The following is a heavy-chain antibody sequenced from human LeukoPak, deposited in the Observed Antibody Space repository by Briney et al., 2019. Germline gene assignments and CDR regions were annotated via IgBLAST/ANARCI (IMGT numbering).Heavy chain of an antibody. CDR2: IYYSGST. Sequence: SETLSLTCTVSGGSISSYYWSWIRQHPGKGLEWIGYIYYSGSTYYNPSLKSRVTISVDTSKNQFSLKLSSVTAADTAVYYCASSRVVDIAMVYWGQGTLVTVSS. D-gene: IGHD5-18*01. CDR1: GGSISSYY. J-gene: IGHJ4*02. V-gene: IGHV4-59*06. CDR3: ASSRVVDIAMVY.